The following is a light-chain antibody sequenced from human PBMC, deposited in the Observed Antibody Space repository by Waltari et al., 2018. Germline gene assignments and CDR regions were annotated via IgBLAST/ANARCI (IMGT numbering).Light chain of an antibody. Sequence: QSVLTQPASVSGSPGQSLPLSCSGIAIGAPGLVCWFQQYPGGAPKLLIFEVDERPPGISHRFTGSKSGNTASLTISGLQTEDEADYFCSAYANATTVFGGGTKVTVL. CDR1: AIGAPGL. V-gene: IGLV2-23*02. CDR3: SAYANATTV. J-gene: IGLJ2*01. CDR2: EVD.